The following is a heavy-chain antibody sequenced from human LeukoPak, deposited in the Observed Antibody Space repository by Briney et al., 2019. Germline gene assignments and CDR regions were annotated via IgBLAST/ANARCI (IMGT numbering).Heavy chain of an antibody. CDR1: GYTFTDYY. Sequence: GASVKVSCKASGYTFTDYYMHWVRQAPGQGLEWMGWINPNSGDTNYAQKFQGRVTMTRDTSISTAYMELSRLRSDDTAVYYCARARYCSGGSCYSAGRTTQFDPWGQGTLVTVSS. J-gene: IGHJ5*02. CDR2: INPNSGDT. D-gene: IGHD2-15*01. CDR3: ARARYCSGGSCYSAGRTTQFDP. V-gene: IGHV1-2*02.